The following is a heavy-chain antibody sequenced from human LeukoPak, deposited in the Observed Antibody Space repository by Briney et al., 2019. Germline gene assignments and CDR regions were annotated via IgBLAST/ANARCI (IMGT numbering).Heavy chain of an antibody. CDR2: ISSSSSYI. Sequence: PGGSLRLSCAASGFTFSSYSMNWVRQAPGKGLEWVSSISSSSSYIYYADSVKGRFTISRDNAKNSLYLQMNSLRAEDTAVYYCARERLGTMVREPLDYWGQGTLVTVSS. CDR1: GFTFSSYS. CDR3: ARERLGTMVREPLDY. D-gene: IGHD3-10*01. V-gene: IGHV3-21*01. J-gene: IGHJ4*02.